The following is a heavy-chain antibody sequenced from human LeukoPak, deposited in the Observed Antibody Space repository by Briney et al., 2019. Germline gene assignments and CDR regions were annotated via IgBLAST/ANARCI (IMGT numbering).Heavy chain of an antibody. V-gene: IGHV3-30*02. CDR2: IRYDGSNK. D-gene: IGHD3-9*01. CDR1: GLTFSSYG. J-gene: IGHJ5*02. Sequence: QSGGSLRLSCAASGLTFSSYGMHWVRQAPGKGLEWGAFIRYDGSNKYYADSVKGRFTISRDNSKNTLYLQMNSLKTEDTAVYYCTRPRLLTGYLWFDPWGQGTLVTVSS. CDR3: TRPRLLTGYLWFDP.